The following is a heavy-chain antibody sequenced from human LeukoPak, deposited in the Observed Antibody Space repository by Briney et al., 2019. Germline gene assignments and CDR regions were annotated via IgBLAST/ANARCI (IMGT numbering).Heavy chain of an antibody. V-gene: IGHV3-43*02. CDR1: GFIFDNYA. CDR3: ARESETSGWYDY. CDR2: ISGDGGST. D-gene: IGHD6-19*01. J-gene: IGHJ4*02. Sequence: GGSLRLSCAAPGFIFDNYAIHWVRQAPGKGLEWVSLISGDGGSTFYADSVRGRFTISRDDTRKSLSLQMSSLRSEDTALYYCARESETSGWYDYWGQGTLVTVSS.